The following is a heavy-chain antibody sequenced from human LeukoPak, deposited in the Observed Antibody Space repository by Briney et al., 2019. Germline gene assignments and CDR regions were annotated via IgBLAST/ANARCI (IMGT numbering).Heavy chain of an antibody. J-gene: IGHJ4*02. CDR1: GFTFSSYA. CDR2: ISANGVST. Sequence: GGSLRLSCTASGFTFSSYAMNWVRQAPGKGLEWVSGISANGVSTYYADSVKGRFTISRDNSKTTLYLQMNSLRAEDTAVYYCAKGRSAAVTSALNYWGQGTLVTVSS. D-gene: IGHD4-23*01. CDR3: AKGRSAAVTSALNY. V-gene: IGHV3-23*01.